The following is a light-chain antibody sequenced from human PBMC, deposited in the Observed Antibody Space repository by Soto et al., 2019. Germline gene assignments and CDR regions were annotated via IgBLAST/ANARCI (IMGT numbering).Light chain of an antibody. Sequence: DIQMTQSPSALSASVGDRVTITCRASQSISRWLAWYQQKPGRAPKLLIYKASSLRGGVPSRFGGSGSGTEFTLTISTLQPDDVATYYCQQYSGPYTFGQGTKLEI. CDR3: QQYSGPYT. CDR2: KAS. CDR1: QSISRW. V-gene: IGKV1-5*03. J-gene: IGKJ2*01.